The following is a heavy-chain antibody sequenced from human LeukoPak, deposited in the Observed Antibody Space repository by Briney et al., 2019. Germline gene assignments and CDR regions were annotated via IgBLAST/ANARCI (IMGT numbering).Heavy chain of an antibody. CDR3: AREKALRGYYYYMDV. Sequence: SETLSLTCAVYGGSFSGYYWSWIRQPPGKGLEWIGEINHSGSTNYNPSLKSRVTISVDTSQNQFSLKLSSVTAADTAVYYCAREKALRGYYYYMDVWGKGTTVTVSS. CDR2: INHSGST. J-gene: IGHJ6*03. V-gene: IGHV4-34*01. CDR1: GGSFSGYY.